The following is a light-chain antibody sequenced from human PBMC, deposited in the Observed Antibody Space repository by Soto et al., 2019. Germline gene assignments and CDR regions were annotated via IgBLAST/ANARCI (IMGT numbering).Light chain of an antibody. CDR3: QQSYSTPPG. CDR1: QSISSY. J-gene: IGKJ4*01. V-gene: IGKV1-39*01. Sequence: DIQMTQSPSSLSASVGDRVTITCRASQSISSYLNWYQQKPGKAPKLLIYAASSLQSGVPSRFSGSGSGTDFTLTICSLQPEDFATYYCQQSYSTPPGFGGGTKVEIK. CDR2: AAS.